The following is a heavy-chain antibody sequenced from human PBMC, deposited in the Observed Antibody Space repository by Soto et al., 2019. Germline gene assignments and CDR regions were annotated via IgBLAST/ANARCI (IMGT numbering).Heavy chain of an antibody. D-gene: IGHD6-19*01. J-gene: IGHJ4*02. CDR2: IIPIFGTA. Sequence: SVKVSCKASGGTFSSYAIIWVRQAPGQGLEWMGGIIPIFGTANYAQKFQGRVTITADESTSTAYMELNSLRSEDTAVYYCARDPRVSGGDQPLDYWGQGTLVTVSS. CDR3: ARDPRVSGGDQPLDY. V-gene: IGHV1-69*13. CDR1: GGTFSSYA.